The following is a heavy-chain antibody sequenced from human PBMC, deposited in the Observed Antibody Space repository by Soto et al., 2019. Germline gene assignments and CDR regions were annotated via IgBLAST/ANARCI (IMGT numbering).Heavy chain of an antibody. J-gene: IGHJ4*01. CDR1: GFPFTTYG. V-gene: IGHV3-30*03. D-gene: IGHD3-10*01. CDR2: ISYDGTNK. CDR3: VGVQYYFCY. Sequence: QVQLVESGGGVVQPGRSLRLSCAASGFPFTTYGMHWVREGPGKGLEWVAVISYDGTNKYYADSVKGRFTISRDNAKNTVYLEINSPSPEDTALDYCVGVQYYFCYRGHGTLVTVSS.